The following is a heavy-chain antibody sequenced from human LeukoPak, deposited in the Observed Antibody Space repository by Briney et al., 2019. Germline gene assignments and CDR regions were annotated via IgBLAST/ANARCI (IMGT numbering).Heavy chain of an antibody. J-gene: IGHJ6*03. D-gene: IGHD2-2*02. Sequence: PSETLSLTCAVYGGSFSGYYWSWIRQPPGKGLEWIGEINHSGSTNYNPSLKSRVTISVDTSKNQFSLKLSSVTAADTAVYYCARGRIVVVPAAIIIKWYYYYYMDVWGKGTTVTVSS. CDR2: INHSGST. V-gene: IGHV4-34*01. CDR1: GGSFSGYY. CDR3: ARGRIVVVPAAIIIKWYYYYYMDV.